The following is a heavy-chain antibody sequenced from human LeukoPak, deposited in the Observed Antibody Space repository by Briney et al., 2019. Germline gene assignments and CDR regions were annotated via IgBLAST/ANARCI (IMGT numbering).Heavy chain of an antibody. CDR2: ITPIFGTA. D-gene: IGHD3-22*01. V-gene: IGHV1-69*06. CDR3: ARGYYYDSSRYS. J-gene: IGHJ5*02. CDR1: GGTFSSYT. Sequence: SVKVSCEASGGTFSSYTISWVRQAPGQGLEWMGGITPIFGTANYAQTFQGRVMITADKSTNTAYMELSSLRSEDTAVYYCARGYYYDSSRYSWGQGTPVTVSS.